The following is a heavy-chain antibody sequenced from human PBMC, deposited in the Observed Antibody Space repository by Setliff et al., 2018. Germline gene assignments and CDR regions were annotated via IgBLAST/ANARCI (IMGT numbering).Heavy chain of an antibody. CDR2: FYYNTGAT. Sequence: SETLSLTCTVSGGSIVSKSFYWGWMRQPPGKGLEWIGSFYYNTGATYYNPSLEGRGTISVDTSKNQFSLKLSSVTAADTAVYYCAICRYQVPYNYWGQGSLVTVSS. D-gene: IGHD2-2*01. V-gene: IGHV4-39*01. CDR1: GGSIVSKSFY. CDR3: AICRYQVPYNY. J-gene: IGHJ4*02.